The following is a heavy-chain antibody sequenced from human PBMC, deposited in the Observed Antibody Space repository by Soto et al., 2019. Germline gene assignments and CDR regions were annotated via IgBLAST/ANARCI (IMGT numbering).Heavy chain of an antibody. D-gene: IGHD2-21*02. CDR2: IWHDGSNE. Sequence: PGGSLRLSCAASGFPFNNYAMHWVRQAPGKGLEWVAVIWHDGSNEHYADSVKGRFRIARDNSNNTLYLQMNSLRGEDTALYYCARDDVSMVTTFLDYWGLGXLVTVYS. CDR1: GFPFNNYA. V-gene: IGHV3-33*01. CDR3: ARDDVSMVTTFLDY. J-gene: IGHJ4*02.